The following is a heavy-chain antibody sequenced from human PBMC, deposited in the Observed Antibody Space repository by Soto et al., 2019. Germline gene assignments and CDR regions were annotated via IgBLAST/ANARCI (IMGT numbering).Heavy chain of an antibody. CDR1: GFTFSNAW. Sequence: GGSLRLSCAASGFTFSNAWMSWVRQAPGKGLEWVGRIKSKTDGGTTDYAAPVKGRFTISRDDSKNTLYLQMNSLKTEDTAVYYCTTGVRYFDWSHDYWGQGTLVTVSS. CDR3: TTGVRYFDWSHDY. CDR2: IKSKTDGGTT. D-gene: IGHD3-9*01. V-gene: IGHV3-15*01. J-gene: IGHJ4*02.